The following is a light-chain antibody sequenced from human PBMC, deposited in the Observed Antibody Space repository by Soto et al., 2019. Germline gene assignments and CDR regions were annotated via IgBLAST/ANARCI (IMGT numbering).Light chain of an antibody. Sequence: QSALTQPPSASGSPGQSVTISCIGTSSDVGGYNFVSWYQQHPGKAPKVLIYEGTKRPSGVPDRFSGSKSGNTASLTVSGLQPEDEADYYCSSYAGSNNLIFGGGTKLTVL. CDR3: SSYAGSNNLI. J-gene: IGLJ2*01. V-gene: IGLV2-8*01. CDR1: SSDVGGYNF. CDR2: EGT.